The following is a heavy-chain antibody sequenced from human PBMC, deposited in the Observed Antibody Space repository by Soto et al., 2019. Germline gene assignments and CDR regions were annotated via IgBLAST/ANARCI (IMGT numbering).Heavy chain of an antibody. Sequence: PXVCLRLSCAACCFRFGDFGMNGVGQAPGKGLEWVANIKEDVSEKYFLDSVKGRFTISRDNAKNSLYLQINSLRAEDTGVYYCARHLGRKAAAYYYYDAMDVWAQRTTVTVPS. J-gene: IGHJ6*02. CDR1: CFRFGDFG. D-gene: IGHD6-25*01. CDR2: IKEDVSEK. CDR3: ARHLGRKAAAYYYYDAMDV. V-gene: IGHV3-7*01.